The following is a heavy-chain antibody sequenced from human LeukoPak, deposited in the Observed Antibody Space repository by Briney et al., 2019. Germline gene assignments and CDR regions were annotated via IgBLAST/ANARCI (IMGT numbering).Heavy chain of an antibody. D-gene: IGHD2-2*01. J-gene: IGHJ4*02. CDR2: ISAYNGKR. Sequence: GASVTLSFKGAGYSFTINGISWGRQAHGQGGEGMGWISAYNGKRNYKQKLQGRGSITTETTTSTAYMEMRSLRFDDTALYYCASVSSTSWIDYWGQGTLVTVSS. V-gene: IGHV1-18*01. CDR3: ASVSSTSWIDY. CDR1: GYSFTING.